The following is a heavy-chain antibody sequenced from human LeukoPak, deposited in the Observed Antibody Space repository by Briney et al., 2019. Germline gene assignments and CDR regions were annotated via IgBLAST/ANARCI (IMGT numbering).Heavy chain of an antibody. CDR2: IYPGDSET. CDR3: AKSPTFYGDYDAFHV. J-gene: IGHJ3*01. CDR1: GYSFNNYW. V-gene: IGHV5-51*01. Sequence: KTGESLKISCKTSGYSFNNYWIGWVRQMPGKGLEWMGIIYPGDSETRYGPSFQGQVTISADKSISTAYLQWSSLTASDTAMYYCAKSPTFYGDYDAFHVWGQGTMVTVSS. D-gene: IGHD4-17*01.